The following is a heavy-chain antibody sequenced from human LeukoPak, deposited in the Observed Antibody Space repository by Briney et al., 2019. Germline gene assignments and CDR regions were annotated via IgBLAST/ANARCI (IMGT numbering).Heavy chain of an antibody. CDR1: GGSFSGYY. Sequence: SETLSLTCAVYGGSFSGYYWSWIRQPPGKGLEWIGEINHSGSTNYNPSLKSRVTISVDTSKNHFSLKLSSVTAADTAVYYCAREGQQQLGRGFDYWGQGPLVTVSS. V-gene: IGHV4-34*01. J-gene: IGHJ4*02. CDR2: INHSGST. D-gene: IGHD6-13*01. CDR3: AREGQQQLGRGFDY.